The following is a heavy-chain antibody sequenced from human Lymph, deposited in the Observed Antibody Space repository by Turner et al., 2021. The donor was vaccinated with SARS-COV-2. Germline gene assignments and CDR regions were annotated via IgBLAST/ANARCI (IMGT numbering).Heavy chain of an antibody. CDR3: ARDSSGSGTLDY. V-gene: IGHV3-30-3*01. CDR1: GFTFNNYP. Sequence: QVQLVESGGGVVQPGRSLRLSCAASGFTFNNYPMHWVRQAPGKGLEWVAVISYDGSNKYYADSVKGRFTISRDNSKYTLYLQMNSLRAEDTAVYYCARDSSGSGTLDYWGQGTLVTVSS. J-gene: IGHJ4*02. CDR2: ISYDGSNK. D-gene: IGHD3-10*01.